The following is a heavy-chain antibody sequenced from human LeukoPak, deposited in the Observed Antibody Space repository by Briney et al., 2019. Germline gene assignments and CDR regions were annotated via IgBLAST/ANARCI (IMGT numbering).Heavy chain of an antibody. V-gene: IGHV3-23*01. J-gene: IGHJ4*02. Sequence: GGSLRLFCAASGFTFSSYAMRWVRQARGKGLEWVSAISGGGGSTYYAASVKGRFTISRDNSKNTLYLQMNRLRAEDTAVYYCATRYSYGYRAFDYWGQGTLVTVSS. D-gene: IGHD5-18*01. CDR3: ATRYSYGYRAFDY. CDR2: ISGGGGST. CDR1: GFTFSSYA.